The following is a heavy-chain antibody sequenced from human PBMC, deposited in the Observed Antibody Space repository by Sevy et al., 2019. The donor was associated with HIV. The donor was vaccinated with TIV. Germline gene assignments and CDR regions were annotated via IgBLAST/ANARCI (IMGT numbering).Heavy chain of an antibody. D-gene: IGHD1-1*01. CDR3: ARANNWKGAFDL. Sequence: GESLRLSCAVSGFIVSSNYMSWVRQAPGKGLEWVSVIYSGGNTSYADSVKGRFTISRDISKNTLDLQMNSLRAEDTAVYYCARANNWKGAFDLWGQGTMVTVSS. J-gene: IGHJ3*01. CDR2: IYSGGNT. V-gene: IGHV3-53*01. CDR1: GFIVSSNY.